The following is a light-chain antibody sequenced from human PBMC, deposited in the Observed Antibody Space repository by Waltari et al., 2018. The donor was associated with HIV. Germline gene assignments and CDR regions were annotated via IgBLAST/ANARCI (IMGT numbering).Light chain of an antibody. J-gene: IGKJ1*01. CDR3: QQYNNWPPRS. CDR2: GAS. V-gene: IGKV3-15*01. Sequence: EIVMTQSPATLSVSPGERATLSCRASQSVSSNLSWYQQKPGQAPRLLIYGASTRATGIPARVSGSGSGTEFTLTISSLQSEDFVVYYCQQYNNWPPRSFGQGTKVEIK. CDR1: QSVSSN.